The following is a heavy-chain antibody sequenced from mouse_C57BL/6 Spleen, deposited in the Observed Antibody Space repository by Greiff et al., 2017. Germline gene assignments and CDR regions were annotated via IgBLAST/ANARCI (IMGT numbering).Heavy chain of an antibody. Sequence: EVQLVASGGGLVKPGGSLKLSCAASGFTFSSYAMSWVRQTPEKRLEWVATISDGGSYTYYPDNVKGRFPISRDNAKNNLYLQMSHLKSEDTAMYYCARDDGYFVYWGQGTTLTVSS. J-gene: IGHJ2*01. V-gene: IGHV5-4*01. CDR2: ISDGGSYT. D-gene: IGHD2-3*01. CDR1: GFTFSSYA. CDR3: ARDDGYFVY.